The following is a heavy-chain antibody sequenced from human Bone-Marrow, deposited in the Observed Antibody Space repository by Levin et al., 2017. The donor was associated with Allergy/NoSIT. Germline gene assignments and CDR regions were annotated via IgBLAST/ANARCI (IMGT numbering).Heavy chain of an antibody. CDR1: GFTFSSYG. Sequence: GGSLRLSCAASGFTFSSYGMHWVRQAPGKGLEWVAVISYDGSNKYYADSVKGRFTISRDNSKNTLYLQMNSLRAEDTAVYYCAKDLSPGRRIAAAATPTDYWGQGTLVTVSS. CDR3: AKDLSPGRRIAAAATPTDY. D-gene: IGHD6-13*01. J-gene: IGHJ4*02. V-gene: IGHV3-30*18. CDR2: ISYDGSNK.